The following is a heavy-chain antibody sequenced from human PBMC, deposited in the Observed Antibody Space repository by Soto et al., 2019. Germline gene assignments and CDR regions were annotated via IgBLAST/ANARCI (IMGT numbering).Heavy chain of an antibody. Sequence: QVQLQQWGAGLLKPSETLSLTCAVYGGSFSGYYWSWIRQPPGKGLEWIGEINHSGSTNYNPSLKGRVTISVDTSKNQFSLKLSSVTAADTAVYYCASTEHYYDSSGYPNWFDPWGQGTLVTVSS. D-gene: IGHD3-22*01. J-gene: IGHJ5*02. CDR2: INHSGST. CDR3: ASTEHYYDSSGYPNWFDP. V-gene: IGHV4-34*01. CDR1: GGSFSGYY.